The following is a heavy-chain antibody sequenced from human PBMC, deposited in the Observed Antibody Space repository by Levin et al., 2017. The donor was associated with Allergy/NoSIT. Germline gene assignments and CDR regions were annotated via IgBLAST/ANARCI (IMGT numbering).Heavy chain of an antibody. CDR2: IYHSGST. CDR1: GGSISSYY. Sequence: PSETLSLTCTVSGGSISSYYWSWIRQPPGKGLEWIGYIYHSGSTNYNPSLRSRVSISLDTSKNQFSLKLRSVTAADTAVYYCARGVRFLAWPLPDSWGQGTLVTVSS. V-gene: IGHV4-59*01. CDR3: ARGVRFLAWPLPDS. J-gene: IGHJ5*01. D-gene: IGHD3-3*01.